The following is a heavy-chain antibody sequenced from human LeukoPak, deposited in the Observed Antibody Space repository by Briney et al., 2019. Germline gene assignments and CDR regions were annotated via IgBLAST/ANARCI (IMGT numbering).Heavy chain of an antibody. V-gene: IGHV4-39*07. D-gene: IGHD6-13*01. CDR1: GGSISTSNYY. Sequence: SETLSLTCTVSGGSISTSNYYWGWIRQPPGKGLEWIGNIFYSGSTYYSPSLRSRVTISLDTSRNQFSLKLNSVTAADTAVYYCARDFAASSWYGMDVWGQGTTVTVSS. CDR2: IFYSGST. CDR3: ARDFAASSWYGMDV. J-gene: IGHJ6*02.